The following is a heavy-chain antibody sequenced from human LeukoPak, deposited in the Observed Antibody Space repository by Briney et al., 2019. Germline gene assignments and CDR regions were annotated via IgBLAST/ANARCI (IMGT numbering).Heavy chain of an antibody. V-gene: IGHV5-51*01. CDR2: VYPGDSST. CDR1: GYSFGNYW. J-gene: IGHJ5*02. CDR3: ARRAESSSLSFDP. Sequence: GESLKISCRGSGYSFGNYWIAWVRQMPGKGLEWMGIVYPGDSSTKYSPSFQGQVTISADKSISTAYLQWSSLKASDTAMYYCARRAESSSLSFDPWGQGTLVTVSS. D-gene: IGHD6-6*01.